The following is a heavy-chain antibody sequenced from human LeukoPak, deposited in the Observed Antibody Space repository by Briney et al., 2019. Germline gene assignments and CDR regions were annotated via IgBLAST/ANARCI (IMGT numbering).Heavy chain of an antibody. Sequence: GGSLRLSCAASGFTFSSYWMHWVRQAPGKGLVWVSRIKSDGTSTSNADSVRGRFTISRGNAKNTLYLQMNSLRAEDTAVYYCTRGKGGYVNAFDIWGQGTMVTVSS. J-gene: IGHJ3*02. V-gene: IGHV3-74*01. D-gene: IGHD5-12*01. CDR1: GFTFSSYW. CDR3: TRGKGGYVNAFDI. CDR2: IKSDGTST.